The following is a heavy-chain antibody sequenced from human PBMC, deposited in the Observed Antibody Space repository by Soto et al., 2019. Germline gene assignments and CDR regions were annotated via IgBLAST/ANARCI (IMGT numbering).Heavy chain of an antibody. CDR2: IIPIFTTT. CDR3: AREVAADGTFREDVVDI. D-gene: IGHD6-13*01. Sequence: QVHLVQSGAEVKKPGSSVKVSCKASGGTFSNHAINWVRQAPGQGLEWMGRIIPIFTTTNYAQKFQGRVTITADESTFTAYMELSSLKHDDTAVYYCAREVAADGTFREDVVDIWGQGTLVTVSS. V-gene: IGHV1-69*12. J-gene: IGHJ3*02. CDR1: GGTFSNHA.